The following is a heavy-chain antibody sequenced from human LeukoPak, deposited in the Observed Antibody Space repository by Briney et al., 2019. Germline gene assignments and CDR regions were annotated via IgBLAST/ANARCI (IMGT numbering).Heavy chain of an antibody. CDR3: ARGGIVEASFGIYYFDY. CDR1: GGSISSYY. D-gene: IGHD1-26*01. V-gene: IGHV4-59*01. J-gene: IGHJ4*02. Sequence: PSETLSLTCTVSGGSISSYYWSWIRQPPGKGLEWIGYIYYSGSTNYNPSLKSRVTISVDTSKNQFSLKLSSVTAADTAVYYCARGGIVEASFGIYYFDYWGQGTLVTVSS. CDR2: IYYSGST.